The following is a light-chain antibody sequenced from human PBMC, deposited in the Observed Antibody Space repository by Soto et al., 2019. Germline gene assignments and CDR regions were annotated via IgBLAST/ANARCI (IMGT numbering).Light chain of an antibody. CDR2: GAS. CDR1: QSVSSN. CDR3: QQYHNWPPLT. V-gene: IGKV3-15*01. Sequence: EIVTTQSPATLSVSPGERATLSCRASQSVSSNLAWYQQKPGQAPRLLIFGASNRATGIPARFSGSGSGTEFTLTISSLQSEDFAVYYCQQYHNWPPLTFGGGTEVEIK. J-gene: IGKJ4*01.